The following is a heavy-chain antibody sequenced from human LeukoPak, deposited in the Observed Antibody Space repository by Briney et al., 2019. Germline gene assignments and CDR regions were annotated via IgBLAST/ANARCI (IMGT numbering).Heavy chain of an antibody. CDR2: ISASGASI. D-gene: IGHD1-14*01. V-gene: IGHV3-48*03. J-gene: IGHJ4*02. CDR3: VAGGWHYFDY. CDR1: RLPFSNFE. Sequence: RGSLRLSSAASRLPFSNFEMNWVRQAPGKGLESISYISASGASIHYPASMKARFTISKDNAKNSLFLQVDSLRVEDTAFSHCVAGGWHYFDYWGQGTLVSVSS.